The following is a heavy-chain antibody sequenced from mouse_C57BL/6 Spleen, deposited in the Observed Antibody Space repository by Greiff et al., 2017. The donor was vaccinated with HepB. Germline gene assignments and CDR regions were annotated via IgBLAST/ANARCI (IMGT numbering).Heavy chain of an antibody. Sequence: QVQLQQSGAELVRPGTSVKVSCKASGYAFTNYLIEWVKQRPGQGLEWIGVINPGSGGTNYNEKFKGKATLTADKSSSTAYMQLSSLTSEDSTVYFCARWLLWYFDVWGTGTTVTVSS. CDR1: GYAFTNYL. J-gene: IGHJ1*03. CDR3: ARWLLWYFDV. D-gene: IGHD2-3*01. V-gene: IGHV1-54*01. CDR2: INPGSGGT.